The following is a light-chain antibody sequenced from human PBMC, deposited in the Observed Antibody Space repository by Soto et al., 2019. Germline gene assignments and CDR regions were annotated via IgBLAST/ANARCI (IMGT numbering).Light chain of an antibody. CDR2: KAS. V-gene: IGKV1-5*03. Sequence: DIQMTQSPSTLSASVGDGVSICCRASQIISSWLAWYQLKPEKAPKVLIDKASSVENWVASSFSGSGSVTEFTLTISSLQPEDFASYYRQQYNSCEAFGGGTKVEIK. CDR1: QIISSW. J-gene: IGKJ4*01. CDR3: QQYNSCEA.